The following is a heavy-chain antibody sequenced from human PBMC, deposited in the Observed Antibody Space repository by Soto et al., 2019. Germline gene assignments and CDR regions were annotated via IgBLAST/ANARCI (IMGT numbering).Heavy chain of an antibody. J-gene: IGHJ5*02. Sequence: ASVKVSCKASGGTFTSYDINWVRQASGQGLEWMGWMNPNNGNTVYAEKFQGRVTMTRDTSMTTAYMDLSSLTSEDTATYYCVRVRSDSSWRQSGWFDPWGPGTLVTVSS. CDR3: VRVRSDSSWRQSGWFDP. V-gene: IGHV1-8*01. D-gene: IGHD6-13*01. CDR2: MNPNNGNT. CDR1: GGTFTSYD.